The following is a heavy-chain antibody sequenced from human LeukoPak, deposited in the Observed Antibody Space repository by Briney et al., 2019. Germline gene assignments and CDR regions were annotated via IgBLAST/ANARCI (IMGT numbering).Heavy chain of an antibody. J-gene: IGHJ3*02. D-gene: IGHD3-22*01. Sequence: PSEALSLTCTVSGGSISSYYWSWIRQPPGKGLEWIGYIYYSGSTNYNPSLKSRVTISVDTSKNQFSLKLSSVTAADTAVYYCARNYYDSSGYYALHDAFDIWGQGTMVTVAS. CDR2: IYYSGST. CDR1: GGSISSYY. CDR3: ARNYYDSSGYYALHDAFDI. V-gene: IGHV4-59*01.